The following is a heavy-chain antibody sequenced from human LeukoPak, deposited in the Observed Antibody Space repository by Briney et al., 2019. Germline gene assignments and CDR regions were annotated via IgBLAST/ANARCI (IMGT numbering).Heavy chain of an antibody. V-gene: IGHV4-30-4*01. CDR1: GGSISSGDYY. Sequence: PSETLSLTCTVSGGSISSGDYYWSWIRQPPGKGLEWIGCIYYSGSTYYNPSLKGRVTISVDTSKNQFSLKLSSVTAADTAVYYCARVIGTIFGVAAEGYFDYWGQGTLVTVSS. CDR3: ARVIGTIFGVAAEGYFDY. J-gene: IGHJ4*02. D-gene: IGHD3-3*01. CDR2: IYYSGST.